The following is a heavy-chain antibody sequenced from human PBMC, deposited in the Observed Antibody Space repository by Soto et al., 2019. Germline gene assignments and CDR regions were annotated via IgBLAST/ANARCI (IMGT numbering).Heavy chain of an antibody. J-gene: IGHJ4*02. D-gene: IGHD2-8*01. V-gene: IGHV3-11*06. CDR2: ISSSSSYT. Sequence: LRLSFAASGXTFSDYYMSWIRQAPGKGLEWVSYISSSSSYTNYADSVKGRFTISRDNAKNSLYLQMNSLRAEDTAVYYCARTPDCTNGVCSAGFDYWGQGTLVTVSS. CDR1: GXTFSDYY. CDR3: ARTPDCTNGVCSAGFDY.